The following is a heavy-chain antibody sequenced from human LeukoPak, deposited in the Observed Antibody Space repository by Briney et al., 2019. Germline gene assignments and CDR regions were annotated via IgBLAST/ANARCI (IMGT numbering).Heavy chain of an antibody. CDR3: ASLAHFDGSTYYPDF. J-gene: IGHJ4*02. Sequence: GASVKVSCKASGYTFTDYDLHWLRQAPGQGLEWMGWMHPNSGGTNYAQNFQGRVTMTRDTSITTAYMELSRLTSDDTAVYYCASLAHFDGSTYYPDFWGQGTLVTVSS. CDR2: MHPNSGGT. D-gene: IGHD3-22*01. V-gene: IGHV1-2*02. CDR1: GYTFTDYD.